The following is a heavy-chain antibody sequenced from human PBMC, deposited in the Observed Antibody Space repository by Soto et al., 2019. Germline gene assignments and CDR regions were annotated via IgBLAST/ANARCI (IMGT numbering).Heavy chain of an antibody. CDR2: IYSGGST. CDR1: GFTVSSNY. CDR3: ASTARGVR. Sequence: EVLLVESGGGLVQPGGSLRLSCAASGFTVSSNYMSWVRQAPGKGLEWVSVIYSGGSTYYADSVKGRFTSSRDNSKNTLYLQMNSLRAEDTAVYYCASTARGVRWGQGTLVTVSS. J-gene: IGHJ4*02. V-gene: IGHV3-66*01. D-gene: IGHD2-8*01.